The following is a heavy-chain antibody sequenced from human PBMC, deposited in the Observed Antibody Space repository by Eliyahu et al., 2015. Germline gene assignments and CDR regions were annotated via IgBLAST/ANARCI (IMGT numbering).Heavy chain of an antibody. J-gene: IGHJ4*02. Sequence: QVQLVESGGGVVQPGRSLXLSCAASGFPFXSXGXHXVRQAPGKGLXWVXVISYDGSNKYYADXVKGRFTISRDNSKNTLYLQMNSLRAEDTAVYYCAKDAGLYYGSGNSPGDYWGQGTLVTVSS. CDR1: GFPFXSXG. CDR3: AKDAGLYYGSGNSPGDY. V-gene: IGHV3-30*18. CDR2: ISYDGSNK. D-gene: IGHD3-10*01.